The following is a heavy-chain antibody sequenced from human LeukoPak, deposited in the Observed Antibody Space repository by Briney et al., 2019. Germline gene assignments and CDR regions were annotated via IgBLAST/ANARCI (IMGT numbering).Heavy chain of an antibody. CDR3: ARYRSGSYSETDY. Sequence: SETLSLTCTVSGGSVSSGSYYWSWIRQPPGKGLEWIGYIYYSGSTNYNPSLKSRVTISVDTSKNQFSLKLSSVTAADTAVYYCARYRSGSYSETDYWGQGTLVTVSS. CDR1: GGSVSSGSYY. CDR2: IYYSGST. J-gene: IGHJ4*02. D-gene: IGHD1-26*01. V-gene: IGHV4-61*01.